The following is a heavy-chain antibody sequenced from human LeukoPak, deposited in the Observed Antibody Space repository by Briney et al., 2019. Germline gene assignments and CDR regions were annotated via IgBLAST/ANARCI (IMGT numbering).Heavy chain of an antibody. Sequence: HPGGSLRLSCAASGFTFSSYGMHWVRQAPGKGLEWVAVIWYDGSNKYYADSVKGRFTISRDNSKNTLYLQMNSLRAEDTAVYYCARDRQWLARPGGWYFDYWGQGTLVTVSS. CDR3: ARDRQWLARPGGWYFDY. D-gene: IGHD6-19*01. CDR2: IWYDGSNK. CDR1: GFTFSSYG. V-gene: IGHV3-33*01. J-gene: IGHJ4*02.